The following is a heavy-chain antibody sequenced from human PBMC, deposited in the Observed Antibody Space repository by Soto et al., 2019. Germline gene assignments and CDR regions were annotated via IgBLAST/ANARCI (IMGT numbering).Heavy chain of an antibody. J-gene: IGHJ6*02. CDR2: VRYDGSDE. CDR1: GFTFSIYG. Sequence: QEVLVESGGGVVQPGRSLRLSCAASGFTFSIYGMHWVRQAPGKGLEWVASVRYDGSDEHYADSVRGRFAISRDNSKDILYLEMNSLRVEDTAMYYCARDWSGSDYFYGIDVWGQGTTVAVSS. V-gene: IGHV3-33*01. CDR3: ARDWSGSDYFYGIDV. D-gene: IGHD3-3*01.